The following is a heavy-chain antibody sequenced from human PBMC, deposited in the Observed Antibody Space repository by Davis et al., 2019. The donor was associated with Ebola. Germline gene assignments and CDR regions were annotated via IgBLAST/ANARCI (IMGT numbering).Heavy chain of an antibody. CDR2: IRSKANSYAT. D-gene: IGHD3-3*01. V-gene: IGHV3-73*01. CDR3: AKDLPPYYDFWSGYTDY. Sequence: PGGSLRLSCAASGFTFSGSAMHWVRQASGKGLEWVGRIRSKANSYATAYAASVKGRFTISRDNSKNTLYLQMNSLRAEDTAVYYCAKDLPPYYDFWSGYTDYWGQGTLVTVSS. CDR1: GFTFSGSA. J-gene: IGHJ4*02.